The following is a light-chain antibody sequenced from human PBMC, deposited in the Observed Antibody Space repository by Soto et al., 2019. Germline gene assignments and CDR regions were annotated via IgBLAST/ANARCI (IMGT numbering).Light chain of an antibody. J-gene: IGKJ2*01. V-gene: IGKV2-28*01. CDR1: RSLLQSDGKNQ. CDR2: LGS. CDR3: MQAVETLPYT. Sequence: DAVLTQSPLSLPVTPGEPASISCRSSRSLLQSDGKNQLDWYLQKAGQAPQLLIYLGSNRASGVPDRFSGSRSGTDFTLKISRVEAEDVGVYYCMQAVETLPYTFVQGTKLEIK.